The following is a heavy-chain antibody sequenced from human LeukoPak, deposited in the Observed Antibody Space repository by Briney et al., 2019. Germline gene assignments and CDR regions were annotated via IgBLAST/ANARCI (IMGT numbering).Heavy chain of an antibody. Sequence: SVKVSCKASGGTFSGYAISWVRQAPGQGLEWMGGIIPIFGTANYAQKFQGRVTITADESTSTAYMELSSLRSEDTAVYYCARAYYDFWSGYSVFDYWGQGTLVTVSS. D-gene: IGHD3-3*01. CDR3: ARAYYDFWSGYSVFDY. CDR2: IIPIFGTA. CDR1: GGTFSGYA. J-gene: IGHJ4*02. V-gene: IGHV1-69*13.